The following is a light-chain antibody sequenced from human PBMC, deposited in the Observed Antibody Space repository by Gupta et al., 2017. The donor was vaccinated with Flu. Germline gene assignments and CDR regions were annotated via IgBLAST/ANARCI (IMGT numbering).Light chain of an antibody. CDR2: EAG. Sequence: QSALTHSASVCGPPGQSITIPCTGTSRDVGSYNLVSWYQQHQGKALKLMFYEAGKRPSGVSVRLSGSKSGKTASVTICGLQAEDEADYYCFSYADSSTWVFGGGTKLTVL. V-gene: IGLV2-23*01. CDR3: FSYADSSTWV. J-gene: IGLJ3*02. CDR1: SRDVGSYNL.